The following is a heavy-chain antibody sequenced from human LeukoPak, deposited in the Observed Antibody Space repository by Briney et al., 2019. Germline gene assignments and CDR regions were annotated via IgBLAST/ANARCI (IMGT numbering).Heavy chain of an antibody. CDR1: GGSISSRDYN. V-gene: IGHV4-30-4*01. D-gene: IGHD4-17*01. Sequence: SSQTLSLTCTVSGGSISSRDYNWNWIRRPPGKGLEWIGFIHYSGSTYYNPSLKSRLTMSLDTSKNQFSLKLSSVSAADTAVYYCARGPTVTTDYWGQGTLVTVSS. CDR3: ARGPTVTTDY. J-gene: IGHJ4*02. CDR2: IHYSGST.